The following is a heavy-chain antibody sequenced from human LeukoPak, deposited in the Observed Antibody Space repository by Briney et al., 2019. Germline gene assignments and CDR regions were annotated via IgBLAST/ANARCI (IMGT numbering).Heavy chain of an antibody. CDR1: GFTFSNYW. CDR2: IKQDGSEK. CDR3: AGGTGFIIKD. J-gene: IGHJ4*02. V-gene: IGHV3-7*03. D-gene: IGHD3-9*01. Sequence: GGSLRLSCGASGFTFSNYWMSWVRQAPGKGLEWVANIKQDGSEKNYVDSVKGRFTISRDNAKNSLYLQMNNLRVEDTAMYYCAGGTGFIIKDWGQGTLVTVSS.